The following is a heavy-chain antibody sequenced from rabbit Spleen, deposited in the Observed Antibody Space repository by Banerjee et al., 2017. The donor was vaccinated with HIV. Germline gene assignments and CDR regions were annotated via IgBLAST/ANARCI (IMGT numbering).Heavy chain of an antibody. V-gene: IGHV1S40*01. CDR3: ARDTGSSFSSYGMDL. D-gene: IGHD8-1*01. Sequence: QSLEESGGDLVKPGASLTLTCTASGVSFSSSSYICWVRQAPGKGLEWIACIEAGSGGFTYSATWAKGRFTCSKTSSTTVTLQMTSLTVADTATYFCARDTGSSFSSYGMDLWGPGTLVTVS. CDR1: GVSFSSSSY. CDR2: IEAGSGGFT. J-gene: IGHJ6*01.